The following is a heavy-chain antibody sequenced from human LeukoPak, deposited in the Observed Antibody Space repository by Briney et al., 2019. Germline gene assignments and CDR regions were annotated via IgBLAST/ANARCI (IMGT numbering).Heavy chain of an antibody. CDR1: GGSISSYY. CDR3: ARRGGRGYSYGTDY. J-gene: IGHJ4*02. Sequence: SETLSLTCTVSGGSISSYYWSWIRQPPGKGLEWIGYIYYSGSTNYNPSLKSRVTISVDTSKNQFSLKLSSVAAADTAVYYCARRGGRGYSYGTDYWGQGTLVTVSS. D-gene: IGHD5-18*01. CDR2: IYYSGST. V-gene: IGHV4-59*08.